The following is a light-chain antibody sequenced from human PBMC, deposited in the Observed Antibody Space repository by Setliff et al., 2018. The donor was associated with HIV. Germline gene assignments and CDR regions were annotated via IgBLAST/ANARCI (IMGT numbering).Light chain of an antibody. Sequence: AIRITQSPSSLSASTGDRVTITCRASQGISSYLAWYQQKPGKAPKLLIYAASTLQSGVPSRFSGSGSGTDFTLTISCLQSEDFATYYCQQYYSNPYTFGQGTKVDIK. V-gene: IGKV1-8*01. CDR1: QGISSY. J-gene: IGKJ2*01. CDR3: QQYYSNPYT. CDR2: AAS.